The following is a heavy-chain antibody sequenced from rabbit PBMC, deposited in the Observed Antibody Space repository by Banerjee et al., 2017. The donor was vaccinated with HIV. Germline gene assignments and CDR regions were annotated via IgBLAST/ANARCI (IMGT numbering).Heavy chain of an antibody. CDR2: IYAGSGST. V-gene: IGHV1S40*01. J-gene: IGHJ6*01. CDR1: GFDFSSNA. D-gene: IGHD4-1*01. Sequence: QSLEESGGDLVKPGASLTLTCTASGFDFSSNAMCWVRQAPGKGLEWIGCIYAGSGSTDYASWVNGRFTISKTSSTVTLQMTSLTAADTATYFCARDLAGVIGWNFGLWGPGTLVTVS. CDR3: ARDLAGVIGWNFGL.